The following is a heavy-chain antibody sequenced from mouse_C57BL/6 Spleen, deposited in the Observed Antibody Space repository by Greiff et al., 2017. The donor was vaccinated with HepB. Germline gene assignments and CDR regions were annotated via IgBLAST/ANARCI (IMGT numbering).Heavy chain of an antibody. CDR1: GFTFSDYG. Sequence: EVKLMESGGGLVQPGGSLKLSCAASGFTFSDYGMAWVRQAPRKGPEWVAFISNLAYSIYYADTVTGRFTISRENAKNTLYLEMSSLRSEDTAMYYCARPDSNYWYFDVWGTGTTVTVSS. CDR3: ARPDSNYWYFDV. D-gene: IGHD2-5*01. V-gene: IGHV5-15*01. J-gene: IGHJ1*03. CDR2: ISNLAYSI.